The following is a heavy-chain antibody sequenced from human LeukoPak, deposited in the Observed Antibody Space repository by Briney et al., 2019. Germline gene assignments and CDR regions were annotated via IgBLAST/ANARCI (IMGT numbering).Heavy chain of an antibody. D-gene: IGHD3-10*01. CDR2: INYSGYT. CDR3: ARIWPDL. Sequence: TSSETLSLTCAVYGESFSGYFWSWIRQPPGKGLEWIGEINYSGYTNYNPSLKSRVTISVDTSKKQFSLKLNSVTAADTAVYYCARIWPDLWGRGTLVTVSS. J-gene: IGHJ2*01. V-gene: IGHV4-34*01. CDR1: GESFSGYF.